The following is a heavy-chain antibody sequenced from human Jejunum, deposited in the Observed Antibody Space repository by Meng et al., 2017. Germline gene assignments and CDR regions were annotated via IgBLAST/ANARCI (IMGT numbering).Heavy chain of an antibody. CDR1: GASISSTNW. J-gene: IGHJ4*02. CDR2: VFHTGSS. Sequence: QGPGPGLVKPSVTLSLTCPVSGASISSTNWWSWVRQPPGKGPEWIGDVFHTGSSNYSPSLRSRVTISVDKSKNQFSLNLSSVTAADTAVYFCARRGGAYSTGHFPHFDDWGQGTLVTVSS. CDR3: ARRGGAYSTGHFPHFDD. V-gene: IGHV4-4*02. D-gene: IGHD6-19*01.